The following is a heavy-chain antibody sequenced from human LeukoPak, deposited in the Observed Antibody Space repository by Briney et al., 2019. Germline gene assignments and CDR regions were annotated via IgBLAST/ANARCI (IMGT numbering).Heavy chain of an antibody. CDR3: ATSHDVKTAPYDL. CDR1: GGSISSYY. CDR2: IFTSGWT. V-gene: IGHV4-4*09. J-gene: IGHJ5*02. Sequence: PSETLSLNCTVSGGSISSYYWSWVRQSPGMGLEWIGYIFTSGWTDYNHSLKSRVTMSVDTSKNQLFMELRFLTDADTAVYYCATSHDVKTAPYDLWGQGTMVTVSS. D-gene: IGHD2-21*01.